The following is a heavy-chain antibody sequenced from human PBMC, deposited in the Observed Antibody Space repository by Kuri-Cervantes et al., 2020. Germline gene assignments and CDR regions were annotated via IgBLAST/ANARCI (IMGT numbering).Heavy chain of an antibody. Sequence: ASVKVSCKASGYTFTSYYMHWVRQAPGQGLEWMGIINPSGGSTSYAQKFQGRVTMTRDTSISTAYMELSRLRSDDTAVYYCAREQNTAYYGFPFDPWGQGTLVTVSS. CDR1: GYTFTSYY. CDR2: INPSGGST. J-gene: IGHJ5*02. CDR3: AREQNTAYYGFPFDP. V-gene: IGHV1-46*01. D-gene: IGHD3-10*01.